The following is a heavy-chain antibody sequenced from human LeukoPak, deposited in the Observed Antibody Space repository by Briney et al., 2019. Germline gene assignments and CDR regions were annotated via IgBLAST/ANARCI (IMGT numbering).Heavy chain of an antibody. CDR3: ARHVDRWFDP. CDR1: GGSISSSSYY. V-gene: IGHV4-39*01. Sequence: PSETLSLTCTVSGGSISSSSYYWGWIRQPPGKGLEWIGSIYYSGGTDYNSSLKSRVTISVDTSKNQFSLKLSSVTAADTAVYYCARHVDRWFDPWGQGTLVTVSS. CDR2: IYYSGGT. J-gene: IGHJ5*02. D-gene: IGHD2-21*01.